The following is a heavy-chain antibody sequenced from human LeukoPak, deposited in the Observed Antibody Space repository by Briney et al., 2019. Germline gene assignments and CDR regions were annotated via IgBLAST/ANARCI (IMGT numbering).Heavy chain of an antibody. CDR3: ARDWDCGSSTCYGALGY. D-gene: IGHD2-2*01. CDR2: IKSKTDGGTT. J-gene: IGHJ4*02. V-gene: IGHV3-15*01. Sequence: GGSLRLSCAASGFTFSNAWMSWVRQAPGKGLEWVGRIKSKTDGGTTDYAAPVKGRFTISRDDSKNTLYLQMNSLTTEDTAVYYCARDWDCGSSTCYGALGYWGQGTLVTVSS. CDR1: GFTFSNAW.